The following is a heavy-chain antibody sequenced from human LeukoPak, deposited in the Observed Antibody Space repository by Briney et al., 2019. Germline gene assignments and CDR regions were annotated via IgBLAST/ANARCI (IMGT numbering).Heavy chain of an antibody. CDR2: IYYSGTT. J-gene: IGHJ6*03. V-gene: IGHV4-61*01. CDR3: ARDGLGGYCSGGSCYSYYYMDV. CDR1: GGSISSSNYY. Sequence: SETLSLTCTVSGGSISSSNYYWGWIRQPPGKGLEWIGYIYYSGTTNYNPSLKSRVSMSVDTSKNQFSLKLSSVTAADTAVYYCARDGLGGYCSGGSCYSYYYMDVWGKGTTVTVSS. D-gene: IGHD2-15*01.